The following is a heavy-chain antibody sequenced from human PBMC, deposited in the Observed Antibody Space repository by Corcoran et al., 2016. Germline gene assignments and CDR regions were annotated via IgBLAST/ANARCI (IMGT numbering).Heavy chain of an antibody. D-gene: IGHD3-22*01. V-gene: IGHV1-2*04. Sequence: QVQLVQSGAEVKKPGASVKVSCKASGYTFTGYYMHWVRQAPGQGLEWMGWINPNSGGTNYAQKFQGWVTMTRDTSISTAYMELSRLRSDDTAVYYCVSSRGYYYDSSGYALDYWGQGTLVTVSS. J-gene: IGHJ4*02. CDR1: GYTFTGYY. CDR2: INPNSGGT. CDR3: VSSRGYYYDSSGYALDY.